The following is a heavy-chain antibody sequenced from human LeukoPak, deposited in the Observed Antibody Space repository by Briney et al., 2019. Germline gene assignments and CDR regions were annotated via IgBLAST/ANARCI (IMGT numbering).Heavy chain of an antibody. CDR2: INHSGST. J-gene: IGHJ5*02. D-gene: IGHD3-3*01. CDR3: ARYKKFWSGPSNWFDP. Sequence: SETLSLTXAVYGGSFSGYYWSWIRQPPGKGLEWIGEINHSGSTNYNPSLKSRVTISVDTSKNQFSLKLSSVTAADTAVYYCARYKKFWSGPSNWFDPWGQGTLVTVSS. CDR1: GGSFSGYY. V-gene: IGHV4-34*01.